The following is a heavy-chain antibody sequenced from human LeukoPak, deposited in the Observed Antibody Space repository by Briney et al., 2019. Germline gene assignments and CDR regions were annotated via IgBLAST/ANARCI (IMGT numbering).Heavy chain of an antibody. CDR2: IVPIFGTA. Sequence: ASVKVSCKASGGTFSSYAISWVRQAPGQGLEWMGGIVPIFGTANYAQKFQGRVTITADESTSTAYMEPSSLRSEDTAVYYCASARYSSGWDYWGQGTLVTVSS. J-gene: IGHJ4*02. CDR3: ASARYSSGWDY. D-gene: IGHD6-19*01. CDR1: GGTFSSYA. V-gene: IGHV1-69*01.